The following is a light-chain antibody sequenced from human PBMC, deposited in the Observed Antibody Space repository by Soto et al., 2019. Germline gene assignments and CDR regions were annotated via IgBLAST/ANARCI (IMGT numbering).Light chain of an antibody. CDR1: QSISTY. CDR2: GAF. J-gene: IGKJ4*01. CDR3: QQSYGSPPT. V-gene: IGKV1-39*01. Sequence: DVPMTQFPSSLSASVGDRVTITCRASQSISTYLNWYQQKPGRAPKLLIYGAFNLQSGVPSRFSGSGSGTDFTLTISNLQPEDFATYFCQQSYGSPPTFGGGTKVDFK.